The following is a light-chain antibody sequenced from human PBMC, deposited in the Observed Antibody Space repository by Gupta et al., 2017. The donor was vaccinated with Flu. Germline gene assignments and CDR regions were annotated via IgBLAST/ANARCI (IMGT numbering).Light chain of an antibody. V-gene: IGKV1-39*01. CDR1: QSISSY. CDR3: QQCESTPQT. J-gene: IGKJ1*01. CDR2: AAS. Sequence: DIQMTQSPSSLSASVGDRVTITCRASQSISSYLNWYQQKPGKAPKLLIYAASSLQSGVPSRFSGSGSGTDFTLTISRLQPEDLATYYCQQCESTPQTFGQGTKVEIK.